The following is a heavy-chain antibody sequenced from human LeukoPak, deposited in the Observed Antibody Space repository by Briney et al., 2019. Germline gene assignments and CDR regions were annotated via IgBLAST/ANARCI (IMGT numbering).Heavy chain of an antibody. CDR3: ARRKGSSGYYYVLGF. CDR1: GYTFTGYY. V-gene: IGHV1-2*02. D-gene: IGHD3-22*01. Sequence: GASVKVSCKASGYTFTGYYMHWVRQAPGQELVWMGWINPNSGGTDYAQKFQGRVTMTRDTSISTAYMELSRLRSDDTAVYYCARRKGSSGYYYVLGFWGQGTLVTVSS. J-gene: IGHJ4*02. CDR2: INPNSGGT.